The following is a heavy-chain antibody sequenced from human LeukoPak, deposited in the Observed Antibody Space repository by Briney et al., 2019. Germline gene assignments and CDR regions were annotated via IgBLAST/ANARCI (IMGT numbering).Heavy chain of an antibody. CDR1: GYTFTGYY. D-gene: IGHD1-7*01. CDR3: ARDGTEGNWFDP. CDR2: INPNSGGT. Sequence: ASVKVSCKASGYTFTGYYMHWVRQAPGQGLEWMGWINPNSGGTNYAQKFQGRVTMTRGTSISTAYMELSRLRSDDTAVYYCARDGTEGNWFDPWGQGTLVTVSS. V-gene: IGHV1-2*02. J-gene: IGHJ5*02.